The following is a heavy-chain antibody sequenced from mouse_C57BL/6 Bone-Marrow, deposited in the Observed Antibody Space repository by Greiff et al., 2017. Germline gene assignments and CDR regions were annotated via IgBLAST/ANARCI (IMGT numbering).Heavy chain of an antibody. CDR1: GYTFTSYW. CDR2: IHPNSGST. V-gene: IGHV1-64*01. CDR3: AREVIVTTYRYAMDY. D-gene: IGHD2-5*01. J-gene: IGHJ4*01. Sequence: VQLQQPGAELVKPGASVKLSCKASGYTFTSYWMHWVKQRPGQGLEWIGMIHPNSGSTNYNEKFKSKATLTVDKSSSTAYMQLSSLTSEDSAVYYGAREVIVTTYRYAMDYWGQGTSVTVSA.